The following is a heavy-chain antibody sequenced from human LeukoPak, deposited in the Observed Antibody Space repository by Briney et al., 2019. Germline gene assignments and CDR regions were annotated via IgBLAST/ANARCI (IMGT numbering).Heavy chain of an antibody. D-gene: IGHD2-2*01. CDR1: GYTFTSYY. V-gene: IGHV1-46*01. J-gene: IGHJ6*02. CDR2: INPSGGST. CDR3: AREHCSSTSCPIKYYYYGMDV. Sequence: ASVKVSCKASGYTFTSYYMHWVRQAPGQGLEWMGIINPSGGSTSYAQKFQGRVTMTRDTSTSTVYMELSSLRSEDTAVYYCAREHCSSTSCPIKYYYYGMDVWGQGTTVTVSS.